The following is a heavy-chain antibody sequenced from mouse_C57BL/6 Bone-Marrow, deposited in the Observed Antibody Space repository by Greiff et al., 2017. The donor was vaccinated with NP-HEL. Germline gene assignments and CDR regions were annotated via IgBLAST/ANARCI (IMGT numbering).Heavy chain of an antibody. V-gene: IGHV1-82*01. D-gene: IGHD1-1*01. J-gene: IGHJ4*01. CDR2: IYPGDGDT. Sequence: LVESGPELVKPGASVKISCKASGYAFSSSWMNWVKQRPGKGLEWIGRIYPGDGDTNYNGKFKGKATLTADKSSSTAYMQLSSLTSEDSAVYFCARDYYGSSYVNYAMDYWGQGTSVTVSS. CDR3: ARDYYGSSYVNYAMDY. CDR1: GYAFSSSW.